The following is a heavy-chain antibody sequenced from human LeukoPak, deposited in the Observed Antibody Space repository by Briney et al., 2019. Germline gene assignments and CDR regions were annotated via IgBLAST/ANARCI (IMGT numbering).Heavy chain of an antibody. D-gene: IGHD6-13*01. J-gene: IGHJ4*02. V-gene: IGHV5-51*01. CDR1: GYSFTSYW. CDR2: IYPGDSDT. CDR3: ARRGYSREYFDD. Sequence: GESLKISCMGSGYSFTSYWIAWVRQMPGKGLEWMGVIYPGDSDTRYNPSFQGQVTISADKSISTAYLQWSSLKASDTAMYYGARRGYSREYFDDWGQGTLVTVSS.